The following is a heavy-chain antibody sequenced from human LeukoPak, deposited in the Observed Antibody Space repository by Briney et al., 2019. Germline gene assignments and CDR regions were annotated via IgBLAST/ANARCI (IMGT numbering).Heavy chain of an antibody. CDR3: AREDPYGAYSVFDY. J-gene: IGHJ4*02. Sequence: GGSLRLSCAASGFTFSSYGMNWVRQAPGEGLEWVSYMSSGGSPILYADSVKGRFTISRDNAKNSLYLQLNSLRAEDTAVYYCAREDPYGAYSVFDYWGQGTLVTVSS. CDR2: MSSGGSPI. D-gene: IGHD4-23*01. CDR1: GFTFSSYG. V-gene: IGHV3-48*03.